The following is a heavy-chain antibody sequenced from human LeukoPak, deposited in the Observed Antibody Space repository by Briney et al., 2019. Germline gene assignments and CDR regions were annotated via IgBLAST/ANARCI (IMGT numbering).Heavy chain of an antibody. CDR3: SIVAVASDFDY. CDR2: I. D-gene: IGHD6-19*01. CDR1: GFTLFSSYD. Sequence: GGSLRLSCAASGFTLFSSYDMHWVRQPPGKGLEWVGIIDSVKGRFTISRDNSRNTLYLQMNSLRVEDTAVYYCSIVAVASDFDYWGQGTLVTVSS. J-gene: IGHJ4*02. V-gene: IGHV3-30*02.